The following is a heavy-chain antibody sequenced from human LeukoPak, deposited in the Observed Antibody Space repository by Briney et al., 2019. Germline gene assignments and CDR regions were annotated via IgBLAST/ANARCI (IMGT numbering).Heavy chain of an antibody. V-gene: IGHV3-48*04. CDR2: ISSSSSTI. Sequence: GGSLRLSCAASGFTFSSYSMNWVRQAPGKGLEWASDISSSSSTIYCADSVKGRFTISRDNAKNSLYLQMNSLRAEDTAVYYCAREYSSGWYAYYYYYGMDVWGQGTTVTVSS. J-gene: IGHJ6*02. D-gene: IGHD6-19*01. CDR1: GFTFSSYS. CDR3: AREYSSGWYAYYYYYGMDV.